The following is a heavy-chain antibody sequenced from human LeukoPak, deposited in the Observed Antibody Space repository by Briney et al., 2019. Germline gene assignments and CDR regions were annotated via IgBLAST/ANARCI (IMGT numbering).Heavy chain of an antibody. CDR2: ISRSSNYI. V-gene: IGHV3-21*01. CDR3: ARGENNYGYYYFDY. Sequence: PGGPLRLSCAASGFTFSSYSMNWVRQAPGKGLEWVSSISRSSNYIYYADSVKGRFTISRDNAKNSLYLQINSLRAEDTSVYYCARGENNYGYYYFDYWGQGTLVTVSS. D-gene: IGHD5-24*01. CDR1: GFTFSSYS. J-gene: IGHJ4*02.